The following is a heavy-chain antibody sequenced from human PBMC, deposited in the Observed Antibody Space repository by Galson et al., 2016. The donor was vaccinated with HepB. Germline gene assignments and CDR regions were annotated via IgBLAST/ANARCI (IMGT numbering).Heavy chain of an antibody. CDR2: INPSGSP. V-gene: IGHV4-34*01. Sequence: SETLSLTCAVYGGSFSGYYWSWIRQPPGKGLEWIGEINPSGSPTYNPSLPRRVPLSVATSQTQFSLTLSSVPAADPAVYYCARPRARGYDFWSGYGPFDYWAREPWSPSPQ. D-gene: IGHD3-3*01. J-gene: IGHJ4*02. CDR3: ARPRARGYDFWSGYGPFDY. CDR1: GGSFSGYY.